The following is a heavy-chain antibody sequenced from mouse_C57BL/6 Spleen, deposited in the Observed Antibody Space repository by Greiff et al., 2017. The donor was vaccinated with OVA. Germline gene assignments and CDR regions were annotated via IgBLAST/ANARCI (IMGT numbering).Heavy chain of an antibody. CDR3: ARGATGYAMDY. V-gene: IGHV3-6*01. D-gene: IGHD4-1*02. J-gene: IGHJ4*01. CDR1: GYSITSGYY. CDR2: ISYDGSN. Sequence: EESGPGLVKPSQSLSLTCSVTGYSITSGYYWNWIRQFPGNKLEWMGYISYDGSNNYNPSLKNRISITRDTSKNQFFLKLNSVTTEDTATYYCARGATGYAMDYWGQGTSVTVSS.